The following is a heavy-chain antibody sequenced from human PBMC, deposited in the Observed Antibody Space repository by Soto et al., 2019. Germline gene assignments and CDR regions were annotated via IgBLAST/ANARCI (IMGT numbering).Heavy chain of an antibody. CDR1: GFSLSTSGVG. Sequence: QITLKESGPTLVKPTQTLTLTYTFSGFSLSTSGVGVGWIRQPPGKALEWLALIYWDDDKRYSPSLKSRITITKDNSKNQVVLTMTNMDPVDTATYYCARQHYYDSSGYYYFDYWGQGTLVTVSS. CDR3: ARQHYYDSSGYYYFDY. V-gene: IGHV2-5*02. CDR2: IYWDDDK. J-gene: IGHJ4*02. D-gene: IGHD3-22*01.